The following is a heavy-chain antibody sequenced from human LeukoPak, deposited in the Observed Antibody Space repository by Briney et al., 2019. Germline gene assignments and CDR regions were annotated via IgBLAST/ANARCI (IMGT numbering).Heavy chain of an antibody. Sequence: GGSLRLSCAASGLTFSSAWMHWVRQTPGKGLVWISRIKSDGTATYADSVRGRFTISRDNAKNTLYLQMNNLRADDTGIYYCARDGSYKLDYGGQGALVTVSS. CDR3: ARDGSYKLDY. D-gene: IGHD1-26*01. J-gene: IGHJ4*02. CDR1: GLTFSSAW. V-gene: IGHV3-74*01. CDR2: IKSDGTA.